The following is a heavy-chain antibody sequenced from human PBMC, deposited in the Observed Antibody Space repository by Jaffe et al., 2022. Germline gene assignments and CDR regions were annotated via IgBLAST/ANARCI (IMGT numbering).Heavy chain of an antibody. V-gene: IGHV1-46*01. CDR2: INPSGGST. J-gene: IGHJ4*02. CDR1: GYTFTSYY. D-gene: IGHD2-2*01. Sequence: QVQLVQSGAEVKKPGASVKVSCKASGYTFTSYYMHWVRQAPGQGLEWMGIINPSGGSTSYAQKFQGRVTMTRDTSTSTVYMELSSLRSEDTAVYYCARDCSSTSQRWGSPPFCYFDYWGQGTLVTVSS. CDR3: ARDCSSTSQRWGSPPFCYFDY.